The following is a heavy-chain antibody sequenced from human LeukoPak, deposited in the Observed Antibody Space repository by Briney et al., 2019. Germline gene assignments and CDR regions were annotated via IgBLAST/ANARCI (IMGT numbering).Heavy chain of an antibody. V-gene: IGHV4-4*02. Sequence: PSGTLSLTCAVSGGSIRTNNWWSWVRQPPGKGLEWIGEIYHSGSTNNNPSLASRVTMSVDKSKNQFSLKLSSVTAADTAVYYCARAYDFWSGYPLDFWGQGTLVTVSS. CDR2: IYHSGST. CDR3: ARAYDFWSGYPLDF. J-gene: IGHJ4*02. D-gene: IGHD3-3*01. CDR1: GGSIRTNNW.